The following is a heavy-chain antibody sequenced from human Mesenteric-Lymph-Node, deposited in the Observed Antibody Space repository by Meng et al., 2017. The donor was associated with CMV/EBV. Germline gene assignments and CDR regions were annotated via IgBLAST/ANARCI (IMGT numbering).Heavy chain of an antibody. D-gene: IGHD3-9*01. CDR1: GGSFSGYY. J-gene: IGHJ4*02. CDR2: INHSGST. Sequence: QWQLHQWGTGLLKPSETLSRTCAVYGGSFSGYYWNWIRQSPEKGLEWIGEINHSGSTTYNPSFTSRIIISVDTSTNQISLNMSSVTAADTAVYYCARGSSYDILTGYFDYWGQGALVTVSS. V-gene: IGHV4-34*01. CDR3: ARGSSYDILTGYFDY.